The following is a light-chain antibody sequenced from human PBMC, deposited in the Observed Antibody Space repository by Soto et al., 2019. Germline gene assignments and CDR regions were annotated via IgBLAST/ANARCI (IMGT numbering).Light chain of an antibody. CDR2: DAS. CDR3: QQYNTYPWT. J-gene: IGKJ1*01. CDR1: QVINSF. Sequence: DIQLTQSPSSLSASVGDRVTITCRASQVINSFLAWYQQKPGKAPKLLIYDASSLQSGVPSRFSGSGSGTEFTLTISSLQPDDFASYYCQQYNTYPWTFGQGTKVDIK. V-gene: IGKV1-5*01.